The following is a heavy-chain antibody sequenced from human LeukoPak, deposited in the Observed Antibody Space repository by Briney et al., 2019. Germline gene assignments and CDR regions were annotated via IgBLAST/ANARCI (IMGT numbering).Heavy chain of an antibody. Sequence: SETLSLTCVVSGGLISNYYWSWIRQSPGKGLEWIGYTYLSGSTNYNPSLKSRLIISVDTSKNQLSLRLSSVTAADTAVYYCARYEVAGGKFDYWGQGIRVTVSS. D-gene: IGHD3-16*01. CDR2: TYLSGST. CDR1: GGLISNYY. J-gene: IGHJ4*02. CDR3: ARYEVAGGKFDY. V-gene: IGHV4-59*01.